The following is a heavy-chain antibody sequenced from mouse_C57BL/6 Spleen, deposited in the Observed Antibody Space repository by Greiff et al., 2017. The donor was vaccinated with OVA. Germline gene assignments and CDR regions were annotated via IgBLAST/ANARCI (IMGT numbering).Heavy chain of an antibody. J-gene: IGHJ3*01. D-gene: IGHD2-4*01. Sequence: EVKLQESGPGLVKPSQSLSLTCSVTGYSITSGYYWNWIRQFPGNKLEWMGYISYDGSNNYNPSLKNRISITRDTSKNQFFLKLNSVTTEDTATYYCARSIYYDYDVEGAWFAYWGQGTLVTVSA. CDR2: ISYDGSN. CDR3: ARSIYYDYDVEGAWFAY. V-gene: IGHV3-6*01. CDR1: GYSITSGYY.